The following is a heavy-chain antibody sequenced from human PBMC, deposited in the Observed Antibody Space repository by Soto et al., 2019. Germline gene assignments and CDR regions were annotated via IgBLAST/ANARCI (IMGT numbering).Heavy chain of an antibody. V-gene: IGHV1-18*04. CDR3: ARDRVAGIWGDAFDS. Sequence: QVQLVQSGAEVKKPGASVKVSCKTSGYTFTNHGINWVRQAPRQGLEWMGWINPYNANVNYAQKLQGRVTMTTDTSTRTAYMDLRSLTSDHTAVDYCARDRVAGIWGDAFDSWGQGKMVTVSS. CDR2: INPYNANV. CDR1: GYTFTNHG. J-gene: IGHJ3*02. D-gene: IGHD3-16*01.